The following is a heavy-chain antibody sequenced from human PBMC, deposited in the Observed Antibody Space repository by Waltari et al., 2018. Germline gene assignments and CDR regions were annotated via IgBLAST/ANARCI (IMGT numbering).Heavy chain of an antibody. Sequence: VQLVESGGGVVQPGRSLRLSCAASGFTFSSYGMHWVRQAPGKGLEWVAVIWYDGSNKYYADSVKGRFTISRDNSKNTLYLQMNSLRAEDTAMYYCAKDRSAYYYYMDVWGKGTTVTVSS. CDR3: AKDRSAYYYYMDV. V-gene: IGHV3-30*18. CDR2: IWYDGSNK. J-gene: IGHJ6*03. CDR1: GFTFSSYG.